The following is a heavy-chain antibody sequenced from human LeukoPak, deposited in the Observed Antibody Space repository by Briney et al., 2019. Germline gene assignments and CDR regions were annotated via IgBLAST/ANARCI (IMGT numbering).Heavy chain of an antibody. J-gene: IGHJ3*02. V-gene: IGHV3-30-3*01. CDR1: GFTFSSYA. CDR2: ISYDGSNK. CDR3: ARDPRSPYYYDSSGYYARNSVAFDI. Sequence: PGGSLRLSCAASGFTFSSYAMHWVRQAPGKGLEWVAVISYDGSNKYYADSVKGRFTISRDNSKNTLYLQMNGLRAEDTAVYYCARDPRSPYYYDSSGYYARNSVAFDIWGQGTMVTVSS. D-gene: IGHD3-22*01.